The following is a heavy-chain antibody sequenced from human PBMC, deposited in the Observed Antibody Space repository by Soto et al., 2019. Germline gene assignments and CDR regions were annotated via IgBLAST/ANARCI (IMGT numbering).Heavy chain of an antibody. CDR2: ISAYNGNT. CDR1: GYTFTSYG. J-gene: IGHJ4*02. D-gene: IGHD2-21*02. CDR3: ARDLWRRYCGGDCHDY. Sequence: AAVKVSCKASGYTFTSYGISWVRQAPGQGLEWMGWISAYNGNTNYAQKLQGRVTMTTDTSTSTAYMELRSLRSDDTAVYYCARDLWRRYCGGDCHDYWGQGTLVTVSS. V-gene: IGHV1-18*04.